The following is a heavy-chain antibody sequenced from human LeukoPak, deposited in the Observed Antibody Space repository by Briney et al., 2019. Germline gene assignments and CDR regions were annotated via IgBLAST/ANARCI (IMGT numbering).Heavy chain of an antibody. V-gene: IGHV4-31*02. CDR1: GFTFSTYALH. Sequence: LRLSCAASGFTFSTYALHWVRQHPGKGLEWIGYIYYSGSTYYNPSLKSRVTISVDTSKNQFSLKLSSVTAADTAVYYCAREGYYDSSGYSDYWGQGTLVTVSS. CDR2: IYYSGST. J-gene: IGHJ4*02. CDR3: AREGYYDSSGYSDY. D-gene: IGHD3-22*01.